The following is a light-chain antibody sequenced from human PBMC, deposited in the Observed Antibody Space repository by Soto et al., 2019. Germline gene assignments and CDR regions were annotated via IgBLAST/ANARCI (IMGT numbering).Light chain of an antibody. CDR1: QSISNW. J-gene: IGKJ4*01. V-gene: IGKV1-5*03. CDR3: EQYNAYYPYSPLT. CDR2: QAS. Sequence: DIQMTQSPSTLSASVGDRVAITCRASQSISNWLAWYQQKPGKAPKLLIYQASTLESGVPSRFSGSGSGTEFTLTISSLQPDDFATYYCEQYNAYYPYSPLTFGGGTKVEIK.